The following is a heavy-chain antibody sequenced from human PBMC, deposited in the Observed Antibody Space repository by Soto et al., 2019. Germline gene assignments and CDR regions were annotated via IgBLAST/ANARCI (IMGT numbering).Heavy chain of an antibody. CDR1: GFSLSTSGVG. CDR3: AHFIFVRAFNYLDP. J-gene: IGHJ5*02. D-gene: IGHD4-4*01. V-gene: IGHV2-5*01. Sequence: SGPTLVNPTQTLTLTCTFSGFSLSTSGVGVGWIRQPPGKALEWLALIYWNDDSRYSPSLRSRLTITKDSSKNQAVLTMTNMDPVDTATYYCAHFIFVRAFNYLDPWGQGTPVTVYS. CDR2: IYWNDDS.